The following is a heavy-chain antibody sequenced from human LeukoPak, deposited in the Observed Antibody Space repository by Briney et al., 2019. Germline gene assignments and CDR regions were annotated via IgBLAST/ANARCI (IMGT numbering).Heavy chain of an antibody. Sequence: SGGSLRLSCAASGFTFDDYGMSWVRHAPGKGLEWVSGINWNGGSTGYADSVKGRFTISRDNAKNSLYLQMNSLRAEDTALYYCARDGYRGYDSQDDYWGQGTLVTVSS. J-gene: IGHJ4*02. D-gene: IGHD5-12*01. CDR2: INWNGGST. V-gene: IGHV3-20*04. CDR1: GFTFDDYG. CDR3: ARDGYRGYDSQDDY.